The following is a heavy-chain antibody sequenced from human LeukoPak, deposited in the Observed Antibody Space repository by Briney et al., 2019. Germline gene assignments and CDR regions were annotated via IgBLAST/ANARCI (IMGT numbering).Heavy chain of an antibody. CDR3: AREGPMTTYYYMDV. CDR1: GFTFSSYA. J-gene: IGHJ6*03. D-gene: IGHD4-11*01. V-gene: IGHV3-30*01. CDR2: ISYDGSNK. Sequence: GGSLRLSCAASGFTFSSYAMHWVRQAPGKGLERVAVISYDGSNKYYADSVKRRFTISRDNSKNTLYLQMNRLRAEDTAVYYCAREGPMTTYYYMDVWGKGTTVSASS.